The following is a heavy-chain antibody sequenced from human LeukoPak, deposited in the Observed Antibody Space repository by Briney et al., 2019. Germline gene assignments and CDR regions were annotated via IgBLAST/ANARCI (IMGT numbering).Heavy chain of an antibody. CDR1: GYTFTNYG. CDR3: ARDSSLYSSSWGLDY. J-gene: IGHJ4*02. Sequence: ASVKVSCKASGYTFTNYGINWVRQDPGQGLEWMGWISAYNGNTNYAQKLQGRVTMTTDTSTSTAYMELRSLRSDDTAVYYCARDSSLYSSSWGLDYWGQGTLVTVSS. V-gene: IGHV1-18*01. D-gene: IGHD6-13*01. CDR2: ISAYNGNT.